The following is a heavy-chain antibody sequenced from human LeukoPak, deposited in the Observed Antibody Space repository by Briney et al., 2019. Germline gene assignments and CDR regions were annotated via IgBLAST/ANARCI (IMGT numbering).Heavy chain of an antibody. CDR1: GFTFSSYS. V-gene: IGHV3-21*01. Sequence: GGSLRLSCAASGFTFSSYSMNWVRQAPGKGLEWVSSISSSSSYIYYADSVKGRFTISRDNAKNSLYLQMNSLRAEDTAVYYCARGSPIVATITVYWGQGTLVTVSS. D-gene: IGHD5-12*01. J-gene: IGHJ4*02. CDR2: ISSSSSYI. CDR3: ARGSPIVATITVY.